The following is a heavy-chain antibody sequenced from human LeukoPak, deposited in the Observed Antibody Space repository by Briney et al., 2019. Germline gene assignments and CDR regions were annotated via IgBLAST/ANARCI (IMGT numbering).Heavy chain of an antibody. CDR2: IYTSGST. CDR3: ASGVTVTKTNAFDI. J-gene: IGHJ3*02. CDR1: GGSISNYY. Sequence: PSETLSLTCTVSGGSISNYYWSWLRQPAGKGLQWIGRIYTSGSTNYNPSLNSRVTMSVDTSKNQFSLKLSTVTAADTAVYYCASGVTVTKTNAFDIWGQGTMVTVRS. D-gene: IGHD4-17*01. V-gene: IGHV4-4*07.